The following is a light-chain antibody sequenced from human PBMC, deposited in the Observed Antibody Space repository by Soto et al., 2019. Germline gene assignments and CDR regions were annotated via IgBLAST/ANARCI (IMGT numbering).Light chain of an antibody. J-gene: IGKJ2*01. CDR3: QQLYSYPRT. Sequence: DIQLTQSPSFLSASVGDRVIITCRASQAVSGYLAWYQQKPGTAPRLLIYAASTLQSGVPSRFSGSASGTEFTLTINSLQPEDFATYYCQQLYSYPRTFGQGTKLEIK. CDR1: QAVSGY. V-gene: IGKV1-9*01. CDR2: AAS.